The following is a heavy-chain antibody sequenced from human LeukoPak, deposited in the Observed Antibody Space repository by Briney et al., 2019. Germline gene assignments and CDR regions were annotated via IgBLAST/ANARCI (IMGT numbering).Heavy chain of an antibody. Sequence: PETLSLTCTVSGGSISSYYWSWIRQPPGKGLEWIGYIYYSGSTYYNPSLKSRVTISVDTSKNQFSLKLSSVTAADTAVYYCARDWAGYSSGWYSNWFDPWGQGTLVTVSS. CDR1: GGSISSYY. CDR3: ARDWAGYSSGWYSNWFDP. V-gene: IGHV4-59*12. CDR2: IYYSGST. D-gene: IGHD6-19*01. J-gene: IGHJ5*02.